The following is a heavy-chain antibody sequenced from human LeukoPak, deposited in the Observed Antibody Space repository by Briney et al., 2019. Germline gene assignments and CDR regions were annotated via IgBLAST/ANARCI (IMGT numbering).Heavy chain of an antibody. CDR1: GYTFTDYY. CDR3: ARDGVTRGPIDY. CDR2: INNNSGGT. J-gene: IGHJ4*02. Sequence: ASVKVSFKTSGYTFTDYYMHWVRQAPAQGLAGMGLINNNSGGTNYAHKFQGRVTMTMDTSISTADMELSRLRSDDTAVYYCARDGVTRGPIDYWGQGTLVTVSS. V-gene: IGHV1-2*02.